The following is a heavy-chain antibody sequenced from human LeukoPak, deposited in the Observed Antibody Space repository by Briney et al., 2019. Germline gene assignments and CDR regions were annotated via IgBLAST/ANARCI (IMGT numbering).Heavy chain of an antibody. D-gene: IGHD5-12*01. CDR2: IYYSGST. J-gene: IGHJ4*02. CDR1: GVSISSYY. V-gene: IGHV4-59*01. Sequence: SETLSLTCTVSGVSISSYYWSWIRQPPGKGLEWIGYIYYSGSTKYNPPLKSRVTISVDTSKNQFSLKLTSVTPADTAVYYCARAYSGYDPFDIWGQGTLVTVSS. CDR3: ARAYSGYDPFDI.